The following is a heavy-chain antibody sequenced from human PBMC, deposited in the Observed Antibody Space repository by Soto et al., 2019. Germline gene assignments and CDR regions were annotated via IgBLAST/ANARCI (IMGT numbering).Heavy chain of an antibody. V-gene: IGHV3-21*01. J-gene: IGHJ6*03. Sequence: EVQLVESGGGLVKPGGSLRLSCAASGVTFSSYSMNWVRQAPGQGLEWVSSISSSTTYIYYADSVKGRFTISRDNAKNSLDLQINSLRAEDTAVYYCARRFKGLSTSNDYMDVWGKGTTVTVSS. CDR1: GVTFSSYS. CDR3: ARRFKGLSTSNDYMDV. CDR2: ISSSTTYI. D-gene: IGHD1-1*01.